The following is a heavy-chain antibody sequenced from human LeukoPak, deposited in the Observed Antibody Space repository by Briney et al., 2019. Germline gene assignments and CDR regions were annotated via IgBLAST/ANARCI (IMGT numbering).Heavy chain of an antibody. Sequence: SETLSLTCTVSGGSISSYYWNWIRQPPGKGLEWIGYIYYSGGTSYNPSLKSRVTISLDTSTKQFSLKLSSVTAADTAVYYCARDWRAIFGGMDVWGKGTTVTVSS. CDR2: IYYSGGT. V-gene: IGHV4-59*01. CDR3: ARDWRAIFGGMDV. D-gene: IGHD3-3*01. CDR1: GGSISSYY. J-gene: IGHJ6*04.